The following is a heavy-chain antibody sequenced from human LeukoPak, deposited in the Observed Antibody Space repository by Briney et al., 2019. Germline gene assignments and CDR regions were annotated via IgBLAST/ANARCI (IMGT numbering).Heavy chain of an antibody. V-gene: IGHV3-43*01. J-gene: IGHJ4*02. Sequence: PGGSLRLSCAASGFTFDRYTMYWVRQPPGKGLEWVSLITTDGSGTYYADSVKGRFTISRDNAKNSLYLQMSSLRAEDTAVYYCARGRAPAAINFDYWGQGTLVTVSS. CDR2: ITTDGSGT. CDR3: ARGRAPAAINFDY. CDR1: GFTFDRYT. D-gene: IGHD2-2*02.